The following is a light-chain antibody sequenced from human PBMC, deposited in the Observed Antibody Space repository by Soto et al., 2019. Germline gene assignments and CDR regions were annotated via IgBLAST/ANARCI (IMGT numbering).Light chain of an antibody. J-gene: IGKJ1*01. CDR2: GAS. CDR1: QSVDNNN. CDR3: QQYGSPPVT. V-gene: IGKV3-20*01. Sequence: EIVLTQSPGTLSLSPGERATLSCRASQSVDNNNLAWYQQTPGQAPRLLIYGASSRATGIPERFSGSGYGTHFTLTISRLEAEDFALYHCQQYGSPPVTFGQGTKVEI.